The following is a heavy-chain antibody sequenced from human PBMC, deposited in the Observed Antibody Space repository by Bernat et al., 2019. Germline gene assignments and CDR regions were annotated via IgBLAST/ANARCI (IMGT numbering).Heavy chain of an antibody. CDR1: GFTFSSYE. CDR2: ISYDGSNK. D-gene: IGHD6-19*01. V-gene: IGHV3-30*01. CDR3: ARYSGRYWGPIDY. Sequence: VQLVESGGGLVQPGGSLRLSCAASGFTFSSYEMNWVRQAPGKGLEWVAVISYDGSNKYYADSVKGRFTISRDNSKNTLYLQMNSLRAEDTAVYYCARYSGRYWGPIDYWGQGTLVTVSS. J-gene: IGHJ4*02.